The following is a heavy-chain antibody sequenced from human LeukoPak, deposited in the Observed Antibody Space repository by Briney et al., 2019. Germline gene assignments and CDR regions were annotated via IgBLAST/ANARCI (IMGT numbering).Heavy chain of an antibody. J-gene: IGHJ5*02. CDR2: IYYSGST. CDR3: ARGGQVVVTAIHNWFDP. D-gene: IGHD2-21*02. Sequence: PSQTLSLTCTVSGGSISSGGYYWSWIRQHPGTGLEWIGYIYYSGSTYYNPSLKSRVTISVDTSKNQFSLKLSSVTAADTAVYYCARGGQVVVTAIHNWFDPWGQGTLVTVSS. V-gene: IGHV4-31*03. CDR1: GGSISSGGYY.